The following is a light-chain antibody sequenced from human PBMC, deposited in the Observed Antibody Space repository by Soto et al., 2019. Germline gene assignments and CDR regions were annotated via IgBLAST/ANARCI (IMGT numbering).Light chain of an antibody. CDR1: KLGHKN. CDR3: QAWDTSTVG. Sequence: SYELTQPPSVSVSPGQTASITCSGDKLGHKNACWYQQRPGQPPVLVIYQDNRRPSAIPERFSGSNSGNTATLTISGTQAMDEADYYCQAWDTSTVGFGGGTQVTVL. J-gene: IGLJ2*01. V-gene: IGLV3-1*01. CDR2: QDN.